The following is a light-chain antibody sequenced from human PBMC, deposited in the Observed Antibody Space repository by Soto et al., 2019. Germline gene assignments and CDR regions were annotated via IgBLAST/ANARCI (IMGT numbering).Light chain of an antibody. V-gene: IGKV3-11*01. J-gene: IGKJ5*01. CDR3: KQRSDSIT. CDR2: DAS. CDR1: HSVTTH. Sequence: EIVLTQSPATLPLSRGEIATLSCWASHSVTTHLAWFQQTPVQTPRLLIYDASTRAPGIPASFSGRGSGADLTLTIRSLEHEDFAVYYCKQRSDSITCGQGTRLEIK.